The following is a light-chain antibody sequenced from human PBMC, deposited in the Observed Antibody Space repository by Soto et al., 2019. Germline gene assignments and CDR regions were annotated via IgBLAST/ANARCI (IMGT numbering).Light chain of an antibody. V-gene: IGLV2-14*01. CDR2: DVS. Sequence: QPVLTQPASVSGSPGQSITISCTGTSSDVGGYNYVSWYQQHPGKAPKLMIYDVSNRPSGVSNRFSGSKSGNTASLTISGLQAEDEVDYYCSSYTSSSTLVVFGGGTKLTVL. J-gene: IGLJ2*01. CDR3: SSYTSSSTLVV. CDR1: SSDVGGYNY.